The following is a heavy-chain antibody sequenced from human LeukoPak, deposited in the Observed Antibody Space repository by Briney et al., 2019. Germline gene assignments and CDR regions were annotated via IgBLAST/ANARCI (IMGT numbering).Heavy chain of an antibody. CDR3: ARGQGVFDP. J-gene: IGHJ5*02. D-gene: IGHD3-16*01. V-gene: IGHV4-34*01. CDR1: GGSFSGYY. Sequence: SETLSLTCAVYGGSFSGYYWSWIRQPPGKGLEWIGEINHSGSTNYNPSLKSRVTISVDTSKNQFSLKLSSVTAADTAVHYCARGQGVFDPWGQGTLVTVSS. CDR2: INHSGST.